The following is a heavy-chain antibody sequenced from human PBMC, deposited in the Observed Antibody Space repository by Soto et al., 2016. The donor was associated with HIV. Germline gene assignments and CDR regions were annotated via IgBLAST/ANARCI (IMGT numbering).Heavy chain of an antibody. CDR2: IDHSGAT. J-gene: IGHJ4*02. CDR1: GESFSGYS. Sequence: VVLQQWGAGLLESSETLSLTCAVYGESFSGYSWSWIRQSPGKGLEWLGEIDHSGATTYNPSLKSRLNISVDSSKNQISLKLTSLSVADTATYFCASGRMVVTPSFPYWGQGTWSLSPQ. CDR3: ASGRMVVTPSFPY. V-gene: IGHV4-34*02. D-gene: IGHD2-21*02.